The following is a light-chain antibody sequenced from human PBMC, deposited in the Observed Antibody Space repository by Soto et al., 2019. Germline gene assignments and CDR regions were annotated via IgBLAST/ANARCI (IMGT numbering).Light chain of an antibody. CDR2: EGS. V-gene: IGLV2-23*01. J-gene: IGLJ2*01. CDR3: CSYAGRGRV. Sequence: QSALTQPASVSGSPGQSITISCTGTSSDVGSYNLVSWYQQHPGKAPKLIIYEGSKRPSGVSNRFSGSKSGNTASLTISGLQAEDEADYYCCSYAGRGRVFGGGTKLTVL. CDR1: SSDVGSYNL.